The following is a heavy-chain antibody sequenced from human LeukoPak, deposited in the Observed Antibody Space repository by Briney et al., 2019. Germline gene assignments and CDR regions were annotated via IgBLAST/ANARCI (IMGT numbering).Heavy chain of an antibody. J-gene: IGHJ3*02. CDR2: IRYDGSNK. CDR1: GFTFSSYG. V-gene: IGHV3-30*02. D-gene: IGHD3-10*01. CDR3: AKDLIRAMGAFDI. Sequence: PGGSLRLSCAASGFTFSSYGMHWVRQAPGKGLEWVAFIRYDGSNKYYADSVKGRFTISRDNSKNTLYLQMNSLRAEDTAVYYCAKDLIRAMGAFDIWGQGTMVTVSS.